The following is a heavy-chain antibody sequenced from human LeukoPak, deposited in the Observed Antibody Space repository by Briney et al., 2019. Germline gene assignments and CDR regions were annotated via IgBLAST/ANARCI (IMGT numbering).Heavy chain of an antibody. V-gene: IGHV3-23*01. Sequence: GGSLRLSCAASGFTFSSYAMSWVRQAPGKGLEWVSAISATGGSTYYADSVKGRFIISRDNAKNSLYLQMNSLRAEDTAVYYCAREGQQLAFDYWGQGTLVTVSS. D-gene: IGHD6-13*01. CDR3: AREGQQLAFDY. CDR1: GFTFSSYA. CDR2: ISATGGST. J-gene: IGHJ4*02.